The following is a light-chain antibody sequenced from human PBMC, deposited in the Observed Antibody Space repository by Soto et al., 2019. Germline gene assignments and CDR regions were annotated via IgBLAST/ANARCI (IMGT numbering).Light chain of an antibody. J-gene: IGKJ2*01. CDR3: LQYNNWPPYT. Sequence: EMVMTQSPATLSVSPGERATLSCRASQSVSSNLAWYQQKPGQAPRLHIYGASTRATGVPARFSGSGSGTEFTLTISSLHSEDFAVYYCLQYNNWPPYTFGQGTKLEIK. V-gene: IGKV3-15*01. CDR1: QSVSSN. CDR2: GAS.